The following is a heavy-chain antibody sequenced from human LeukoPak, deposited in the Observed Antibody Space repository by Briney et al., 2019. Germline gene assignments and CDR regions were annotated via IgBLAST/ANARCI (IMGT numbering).Heavy chain of an antibody. V-gene: IGHV3-11*04. D-gene: IGHD3-10*01. CDR2: ISSSGSTI. J-gene: IGHJ6*03. CDR1: GFTFSDYY. Sequence: GGSLRLSCAASGFTFSDYYMSWIRQAPGKGLEWVSYISSSGSTIYYADSVKGRFTISRDNAKNSLYLQMNSLRAEDTAVYYCARVWVVVRGVIIFHYYYYMDVWGKGTTVTISS. CDR3: ARVWVVVRGVIIFHYYYYMDV.